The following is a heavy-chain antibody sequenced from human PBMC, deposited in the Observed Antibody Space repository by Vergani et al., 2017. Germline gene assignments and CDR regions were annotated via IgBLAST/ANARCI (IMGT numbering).Heavy chain of an antibody. CDR1: GYTFTSYA. CDR2: INAGNGNT. CDR3: AREGFYDYVWGSYRRRGGYYFDY. D-gene: IGHD3-16*02. V-gene: IGHV1-3*01. J-gene: IGHJ4*02. Sequence: QVQLVQSGAEVKKPGASVKVSCKASGYTFTSYAMHWVRPAPGQRLEWMGWINAGNGNTKYSQKFQGRVTITRDTSASTAYMELSSLRSEDTAVYYCAREGFYDYVWGSYRRRGGYYFDYWGQGTLVTVSS.